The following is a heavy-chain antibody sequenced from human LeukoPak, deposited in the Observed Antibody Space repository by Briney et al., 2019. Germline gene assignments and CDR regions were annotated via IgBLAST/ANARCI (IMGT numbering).Heavy chain of an antibody. CDR1: GGSFSGYY. CDR3: ARDDHPTYYYYYYYMDV. J-gene: IGHJ6*03. D-gene: IGHD2/OR15-2a*01. Sequence: SETLSLTCGVYGGSFSGYYWSWIRQSPGKGLEWIGEINHSGSTNYNPSLKSRVTISVDASKSQFSLKLSSVTAADTAVYYCARDDHPTYYYYYYYMDVWGKGTTVTVSS. CDR2: INHSGST. V-gene: IGHV4-34*01.